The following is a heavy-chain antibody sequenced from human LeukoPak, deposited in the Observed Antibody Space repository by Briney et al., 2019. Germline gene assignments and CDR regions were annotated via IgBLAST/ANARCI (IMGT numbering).Heavy chain of an antibody. J-gene: IGHJ6*03. CDR2: INPSGGST. V-gene: IGHV1-46*01. D-gene: IGHD4-11*01. CDR1: GYTFTSYY. CDR3: ASCTVTTPSFQPYYYYYMDV. Sequence: ASVKVSCKASGYTFTSYYMHWVRQAPGQGLEWMGIINPSGGSTSYAQKFQGRVTMTRDTSTSTVYMELSSLRSEDTAVYYCASCTVTTPSFQPYYYYYMDVWGKGTTVTVSS.